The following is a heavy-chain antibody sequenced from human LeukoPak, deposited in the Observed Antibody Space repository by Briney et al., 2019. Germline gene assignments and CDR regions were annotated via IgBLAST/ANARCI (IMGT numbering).Heavy chain of an antibody. CDR1: GFSVSQHE. V-gene: IGHV3-30-3*01. J-gene: IGHJ4*02. CDR3: ARDPKVGSPDCFDY. D-gene: IGHD2-21*01. CDR2: MSQDGRTA. Sequence: GGSLRLSCAASGFSVSQHEMHWVRQAPGKGLEWVAVMSQDGRTALYIDSLKGRFIISKDTSTDTVYLQMNSLRVEDTAVYYCARDPKVGSPDCFDYWGQGTLVTVSP.